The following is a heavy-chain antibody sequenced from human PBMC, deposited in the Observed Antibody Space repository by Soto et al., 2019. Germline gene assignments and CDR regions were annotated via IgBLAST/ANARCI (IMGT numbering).Heavy chain of an antibody. D-gene: IGHD3-22*01. V-gene: IGHV1-69*13. CDR2: IIPIFGTA. CDR1: GGTFSSYA. J-gene: IGHJ4*02. CDR3: ARGYDSSGYYNY. Sequence: SVKVSCKASGGTFSSYAISWVRQAPGQGLEWMGGIIPIFGTANYAQKFQGRVTITADESTSTAYMELSSLRSDDTAVYYCARGYDSSGYYNYWGQGTLVTVSS.